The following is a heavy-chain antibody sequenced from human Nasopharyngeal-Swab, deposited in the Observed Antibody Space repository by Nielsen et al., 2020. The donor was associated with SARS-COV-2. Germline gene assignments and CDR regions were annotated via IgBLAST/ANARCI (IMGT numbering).Heavy chain of an antibody. CDR1: GGSISGSTFY. J-gene: IGHJ4*02. D-gene: IGHD6-19*01. V-gene: IGHV4-39*01. CDR3: ARQQWLVYFDY. CDR2: IYYSGST. Sequence: SETLSLTCTVSGGSISGSTFYWGWIRQPPGRGLEWIGSIYYSGSTYYNPSLKSRVTISVDTSKNQFSLKLSSVTAADTAVYYCARQQWLVYFDYWGQGTLVTVSS.